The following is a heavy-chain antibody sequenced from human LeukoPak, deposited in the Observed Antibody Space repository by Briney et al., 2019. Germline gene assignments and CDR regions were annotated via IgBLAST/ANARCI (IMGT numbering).Heavy chain of an antibody. CDR1: GFTFSSYA. CDR2: ISYDGSNK. CDR3: AREVYDSSGYYSH. V-gene: IGHV3-30-3*01. D-gene: IGHD3-22*01. J-gene: IGHJ4*02. Sequence: PGRSLRLSCAASGFTFSSYAMHWVRQAPGKGLEWVAAISYDGSNKYYADSVKGRFTISRDNSKNTLCLQMNSLRAEDTAVYYCAREVYDSSGYYSHWGQGTLVTVSS.